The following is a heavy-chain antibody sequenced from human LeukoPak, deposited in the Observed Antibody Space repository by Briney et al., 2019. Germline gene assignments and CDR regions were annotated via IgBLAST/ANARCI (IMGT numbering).Heavy chain of an antibody. J-gene: IGHJ4*02. CDR1: GFTFDDYG. D-gene: IGHD6-19*01. CDR3: AKDVDEMSLFSSGSGDY. Sequence: GGSLRLSCAASGFTFDDYGMRWVRQAPGKGLEWVSYIRSTSNTIYYADSVKGRFTISRDNAKNSLYLQMNSLRAEDTALYYCAKDVDEMSLFSSGSGDYWGQGILVTVSS. CDR2: IRSTSNTI. V-gene: IGHV3-48*04.